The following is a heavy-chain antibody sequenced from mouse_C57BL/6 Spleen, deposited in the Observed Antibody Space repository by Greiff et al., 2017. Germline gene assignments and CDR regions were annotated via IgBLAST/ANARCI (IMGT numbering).Heavy chain of an antibody. V-gene: IGHV2-2*01. CDR2: IWSGGST. J-gene: IGHJ1*03. CDR3: ASPPYYYGNSGYFDV. Sequence: VQLQQSGPGLVQPSQSLSITCTVSGFSLTSYGVHWVRQSPGKGLEWLGVIWSGGSTDYNAAFISRLSISTDNSKSQVFFKMNSLQADDTAVYYCASPPYYYGNSGYFDVWGTGTTVTVSS. D-gene: IGHD1-1*01. CDR1: GFSLTSYG.